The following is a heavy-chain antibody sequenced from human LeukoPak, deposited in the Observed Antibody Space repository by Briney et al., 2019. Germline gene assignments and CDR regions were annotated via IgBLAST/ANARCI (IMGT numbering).Heavy chain of an antibody. CDR2: ISGSGGST. CDR3: AKESWYDSSGPHDY. CDR1: GFTFSSYA. Sequence: GGSLRLSCAASGFTFSSYAMSWVRQAPGKGLEWVSAISGSGGSTYCADSVKGRFTISRDNSKNTLYLQMNSLRAEDTAVYYCAKESWYDSSGPHDYWGQGTLVTVSS. D-gene: IGHD3-22*01. J-gene: IGHJ4*02. V-gene: IGHV3-23*01.